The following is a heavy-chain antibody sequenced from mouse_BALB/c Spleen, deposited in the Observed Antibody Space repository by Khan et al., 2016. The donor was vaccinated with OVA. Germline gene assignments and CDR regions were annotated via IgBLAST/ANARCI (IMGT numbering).Heavy chain of an antibody. CDR3: ARDPPYYSMDY. J-gene: IGHJ4*01. V-gene: IGHV2-6-5*01. Sequence: QVQLKQSGPGLVVPSQSLSITCTVSGFSLTDYAVSWIRQPPGKGLEWLGVIWVSGSKYYNSVLKPRLSISKDNSKSQVFLKMNSLQTDDTAMYFCARDPPYYSMDYWGQGTSVTVSS. CDR2: IWVSGSK. CDR1: GFSLTDYA.